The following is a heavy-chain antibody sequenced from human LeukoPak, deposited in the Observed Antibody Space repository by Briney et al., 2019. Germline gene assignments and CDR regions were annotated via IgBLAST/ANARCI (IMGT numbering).Heavy chain of an antibody. CDR2: IYYSGST. J-gene: IGHJ4*02. CDR3: ARVKSRWLQFLELNYFDY. Sequence: SETLSLTCAVSGYSISSGYYWSWIRQPPGKGLEWIGYIYYSGSTNYNPSLKSRVTISVDTSKNQFSLKLSSVTAADTAVYYCARVKSRWLQFLELNYFDYWGQGTLVTVSS. V-gene: IGHV4-61*01. D-gene: IGHD5-24*01. CDR1: GYSISSGYY.